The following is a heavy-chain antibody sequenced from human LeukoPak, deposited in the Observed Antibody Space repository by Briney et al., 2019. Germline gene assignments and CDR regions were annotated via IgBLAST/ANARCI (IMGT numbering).Heavy chain of an antibody. Sequence: APVNVSYKASRYTFTAYYIHWVRQAPGQGREWMGRINPQNGDTNYAQKFQDRVTMTRDSSMSAAYMEISRLTYDDTAVYYGARGFQSCDPWGQGTLVTVSS. V-gene: IGHV1-2*06. CDR1: RYTFTAYY. D-gene: IGHD3-10*01. CDR3: ARGFQSCDP. CDR2: INPQNGDT. J-gene: IGHJ5*02.